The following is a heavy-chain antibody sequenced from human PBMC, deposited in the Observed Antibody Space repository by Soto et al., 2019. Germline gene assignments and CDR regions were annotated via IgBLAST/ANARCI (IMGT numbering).Heavy chain of an antibody. CDR3: ARSGGYSFDY. Sequence: SETLSLTCTVSDGSISSGGYYWSWIRHHPGTGLEWIGYIYYSGRTYYSPSLQSRVTMSVDTSKNQFSLKLSSVTAADTAVYYCARSGGYSFDYWGQGTLVTVSS. CDR2: IYYSGRT. CDR1: DGSISSGGYY. V-gene: IGHV4-31*02. J-gene: IGHJ4*02. D-gene: IGHD3-10*01.